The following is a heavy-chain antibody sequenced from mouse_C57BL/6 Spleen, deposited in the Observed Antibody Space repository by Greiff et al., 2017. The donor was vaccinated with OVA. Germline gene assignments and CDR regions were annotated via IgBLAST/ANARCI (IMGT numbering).Heavy chain of an antibody. CDR1: GYTFTSYW. J-gene: IGHJ3*01. V-gene: IGHV1-64*01. CDR2: IHPNSGST. D-gene: IGHD2-4*01. CDR3: ARPYYEYDGYAY. Sequence: QVQLQQPGAELVKPGASVKLSCKASGYTFTSYWMHWVKQRPGQGLEWIGMIHPNSGSTNYNEKFKSKATLTVDKSSSTAYMQLRSLTSEDSAVYYCARPYYEYDGYAYWGQGTLVTVSA.